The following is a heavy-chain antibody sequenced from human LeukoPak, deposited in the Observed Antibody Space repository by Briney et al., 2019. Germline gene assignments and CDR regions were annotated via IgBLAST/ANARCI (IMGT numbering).Heavy chain of an antibody. CDR2: ISGSGGST. V-gene: IGHV3-23*01. J-gene: IGHJ4*02. CDR1: GFTFSSYA. D-gene: IGHD1-26*01. CDR3: AKIQVGATTGYFDY. Sequence: GGSLRLSCAASGFTFSSYAMSWVRQAPGKGLEWVSAISGSGGSTYYADSVRGRFTISRDNSKNTLYLQMNSLRAEDTAVYYCAKIQVGATTGYFDYWGQGTLVTVSS.